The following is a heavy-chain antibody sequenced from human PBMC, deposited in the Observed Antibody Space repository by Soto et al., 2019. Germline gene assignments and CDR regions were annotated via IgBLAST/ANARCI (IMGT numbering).Heavy chain of an antibody. CDR1: GGSISSYY. Sequence: QVQLQESGPGLVKPSETLSLTCTVSGGSISSYYWSWIRQPPGKGLEWIGYIYYSGSTNYNPSLKSRVTISVDTSKNQFSLTLSSVTAADTAVYYCASAVLVGQFDYWGQGTLVTVSS. D-gene: IGHD2-8*02. J-gene: IGHJ4*02. CDR3: ASAVLVGQFDY. CDR2: IYYSGST. V-gene: IGHV4-59*01.